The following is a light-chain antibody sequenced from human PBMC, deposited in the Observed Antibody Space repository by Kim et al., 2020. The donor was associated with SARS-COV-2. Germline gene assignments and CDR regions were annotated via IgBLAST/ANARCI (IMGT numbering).Light chain of an antibody. V-gene: IGLV1-47*01. J-gene: IGLJ3*02. CDR2: RNN. CDR3: ATWDDSLNGVV. Sequence: GQRVTSALSGSSPNIRNNYLYWYQQLPGMAPKLLMYRNNQRPSGVPDRFSASKSGTSASLAISGLRSEDEADYYCATWDDSLNGVVFGGGTQLTVL. CDR1: SPNIRNNY.